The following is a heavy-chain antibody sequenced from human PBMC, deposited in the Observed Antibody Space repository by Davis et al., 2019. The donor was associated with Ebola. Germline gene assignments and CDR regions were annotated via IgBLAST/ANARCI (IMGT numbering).Heavy chain of an antibody. V-gene: IGHV4-39*07. CDR2: MYYSGSA. D-gene: IGHD4-11*01. J-gene: IGHJ2*01. CDR1: GDGSISSSNDY. Sequence: SETLSLTCTVSGDGSISSSNDYWGWIRQSPGKGLEWIGSMYYSGSAFYNPSLKSRVTISVDKSKNQFSLKLSSGTAADTAVYYCARGRLGDYTNYWYFDLWGRGTLVTVSS. CDR3: ARGRLGDYTNYWYFDL.